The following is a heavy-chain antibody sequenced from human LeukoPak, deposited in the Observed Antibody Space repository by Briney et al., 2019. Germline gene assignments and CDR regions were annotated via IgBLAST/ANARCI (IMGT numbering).Heavy chain of an antibody. CDR2: IYYSGTT. CDR3: ARRPSTVAGFDY. V-gene: IGHV4-39*01. Sequence: PSETLSLTCTVSGGSISSSSHYWGWIRQPPGKGLEWIGIIYYSGTTYYNPSLKSRVTISVDTSTNQFSLKLSSVIAADTAVYYCARRPSTVAGFDYWGQGTLVTVSS. D-gene: IGHD6-19*01. CDR1: GGSISSSSHY. J-gene: IGHJ4*02.